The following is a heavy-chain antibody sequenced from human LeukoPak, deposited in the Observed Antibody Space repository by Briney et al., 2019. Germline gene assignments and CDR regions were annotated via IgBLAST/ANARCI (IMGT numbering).Heavy chain of an antibody. CDR3: ARGYCSSTACPPCDY. J-gene: IGHJ4*02. CDR1: GFTFSTYT. V-gene: IGHV3-30*04. CDR2: ISYDGSNK. D-gene: IGHD2-2*01. Sequence: GGSLRLSCAASGFTFSTYTIHWVRQAPGKGLEWVAVISYDGSNKYYADSVKGRFTLSRDNSKDTLYLQMDSLRAVDTAVYSCARGYCSSTACPPCDYWGQGTLVTVSS.